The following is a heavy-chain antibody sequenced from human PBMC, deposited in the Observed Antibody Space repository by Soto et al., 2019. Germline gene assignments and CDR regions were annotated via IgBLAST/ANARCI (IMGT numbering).Heavy chain of an antibody. CDR1: GFTFSNYD. Sequence: GGSLRLSCAASGFTFSNYDMHWVRQAPGQGLQWVANINVAGNTYYPVSVKGRFTISRENAKNSFYLHINSLRAEDTAVYYCTRTADFTSAFDIWGQGTVVTVSS. J-gene: IGHJ3*02. CDR3: TRTADFTSAFDI. D-gene: IGHD2-21*02. CDR2: INVAGNT. V-gene: IGHV3-13*01.